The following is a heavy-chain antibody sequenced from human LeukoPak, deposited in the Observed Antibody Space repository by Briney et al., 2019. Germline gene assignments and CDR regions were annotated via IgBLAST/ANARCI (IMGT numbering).Heavy chain of an antibody. J-gene: IGHJ5*02. CDR2: IYYSGST. Sequence: SETLSLTCTVSGGSISSYYWSWIRQPPGKGLEWIGYIYYSGSTNYNPSLKSRVTISVDTSKNQSSLKLSSVTAADTAVYYCARAARGYDFWSGSDWFDPWGQGTLVTVSS. CDR3: ARAARGYDFWSGSDWFDP. D-gene: IGHD3-3*01. CDR1: GGSISSYY. V-gene: IGHV4-59*01.